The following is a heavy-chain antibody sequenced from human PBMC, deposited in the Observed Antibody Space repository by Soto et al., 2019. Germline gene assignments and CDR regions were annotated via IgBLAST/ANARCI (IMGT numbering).Heavy chain of an antibody. CDR1: GFTFSSYA. Sequence: GGSLRLSCAASGFTFSSYAMSWVRQAPGKGLEWVSASSGSGGSTYYADSVKGRFTISRDNSKNTLYLQMNSLRAEDTAVYYCAKVRGYSGYELDYWGQGTLVTVAS. D-gene: IGHD5-12*01. V-gene: IGHV3-23*01. CDR3: AKVRGYSGYELDY. CDR2: SSGSGGST. J-gene: IGHJ4*02.